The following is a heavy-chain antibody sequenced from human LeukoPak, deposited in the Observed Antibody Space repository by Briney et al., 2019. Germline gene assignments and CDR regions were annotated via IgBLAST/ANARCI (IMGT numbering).Heavy chain of an antibody. CDR1: GYTFTSYG. CDR2: ISAYNGNT. J-gene: IGHJ5*02. CDR3: ARVGFEGSAGNNWLDP. D-gene: IGHD6-19*01. V-gene: IGHV1-18*01. Sequence: GASVKVSCKASGYTFTSYGISWVRQAPGQGLEWMGWISAYNGNTNYAQKLQGRVTMTTDTSTSTAYMELRSLRSDDTAVYYCARVGFEGSAGNNWLDPWGQGTLVTVSS.